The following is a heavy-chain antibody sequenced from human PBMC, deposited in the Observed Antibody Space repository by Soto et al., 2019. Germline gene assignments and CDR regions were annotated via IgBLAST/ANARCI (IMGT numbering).Heavy chain of an antibody. V-gene: IGHV1-69*02. J-gene: IGHJ6*03. CDR3: ARAALELHYYCYCMDV. CDR1: GGTFSSYT. D-gene: IGHD1-7*01. Sequence: QVQLVQSGAEVKKPGSSVKVSCKASGGTFSSYTISWVRQAPGQGLEWMGRIIPILGIANYAQKFQGSVTITADKSTSTAYMELSSLRAEDTAVYYCARAALELHYYCYCMDVWGKGNTVTVSS. CDR2: IIPILGIA.